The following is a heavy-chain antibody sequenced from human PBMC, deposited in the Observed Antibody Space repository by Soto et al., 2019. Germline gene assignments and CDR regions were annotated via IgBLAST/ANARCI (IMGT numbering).Heavy chain of an antibody. CDR1: GFSFKTAW. V-gene: IGHV3-15*01. D-gene: IGHD2-15*01. Sequence: GGSLRLSCAASGFSFKTAWMSWVRQAPGKGLEWVGRIKTESEGGTTDHAAPVKGRFIISRDDSKNTLYLQVKSLKIEDSGAYYCTTDVGPGPGFFDYWGQGTLVTVSS. CDR2: IKTESEGGTT. J-gene: IGHJ4*02. CDR3: TTDVGPGPGFFDY.